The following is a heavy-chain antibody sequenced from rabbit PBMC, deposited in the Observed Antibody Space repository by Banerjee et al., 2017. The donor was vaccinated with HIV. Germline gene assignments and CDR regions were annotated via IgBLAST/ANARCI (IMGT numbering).Heavy chain of an antibody. J-gene: IGHJ4*01. CDR2: IYAGSSGST. CDR1: GFSFSSNYY. CDR3: ARDYSGSDYNVFTL. Sequence: VKPGASLTLTCTASGFSFSSNYYMCWVRQAPGRGLEWIACIYAGSSGSTYYASWATGRFTISKTSSTTVTLQMTSLTAADTATYFCARDYSGSDYNVFTLWGPGTLVTVS. V-gene: IGHV1S40*01. D-gene: IGHD1-1*01.